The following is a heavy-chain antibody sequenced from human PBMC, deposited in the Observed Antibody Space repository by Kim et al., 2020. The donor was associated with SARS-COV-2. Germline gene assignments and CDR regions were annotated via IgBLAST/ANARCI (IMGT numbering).Heavy chain of an antibody. CDR2: VAHDGST. D-gene: IGHD3-16*01. Sequence: SETLSLTCAVYGGSLSDLYWNWVRLPPGKGLEWIGEVAHDGSTKYNPSLKSRVTITADTSKNQMSLKLSSVTAADTAVYYCARSFGFFVLDPWGQGILVTVSS. CDR1: GGSLSDLY. V-gene: IGHV4-34*01. J-gene: IGHJ5*02. CDR3: ARSFGFFVLDP.